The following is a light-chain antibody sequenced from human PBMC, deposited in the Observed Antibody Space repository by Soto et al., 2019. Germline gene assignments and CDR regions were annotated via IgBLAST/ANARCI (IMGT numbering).Light chain of an antibody. J-gene: IGKJ1*01. V-gene: IGKV3-20*01. CDR3: QQYGNSPQT. Sequence: EIVLTQSPGILSLSPGERATLSCRASKSGSSNYLAWYQQKPGQAPRLLIFGASSRATGIPDRFSGSGSGTDFTLTISILEPEDFAVYYCQQYGNSPQTFGQGTKVEIK. CDR1: KSGSSNY. CDR2: GAS.